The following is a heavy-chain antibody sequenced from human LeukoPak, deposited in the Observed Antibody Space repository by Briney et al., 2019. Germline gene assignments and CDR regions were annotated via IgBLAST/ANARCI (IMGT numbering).Heavy chain of an antibody. J-gene: IGHJ4*02. Sequence: GASVKVSCKASGYTFTGYYMHWVRQAPGQGLEWMGWMNPNSGNTGYAQKFQGRVTMTRHTSISTAYMELSSLRSEDTAVYYCARGRGSGSSDYWGQGTLVTVSS. CDR1: GYTFTGYY. D-gene: IGHD3-10*01. CDR2: MNPNSGNT. CDR3: ARGRGSGSSDY. V-gene: IGHV1-8*02.